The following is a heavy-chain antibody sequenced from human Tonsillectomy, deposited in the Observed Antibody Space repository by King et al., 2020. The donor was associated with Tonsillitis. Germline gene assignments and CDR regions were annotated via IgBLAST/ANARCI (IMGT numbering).Heavy chain of an antibody. CDR1: GDSCKEGE. D-gene: IGHD1-14*01. J-gene: IGHJ4*02. CDR3: ARDPGIPGNNAWYFDN. V-gene: IGHV1-2*02. Sequence: GEEGKKKGEEGKGDGKEEGDSCKEGERHGGRKDKGKGVEGRGGREKGSGGTKYTQKFKGRVTMTRDTYINTAYMELSSLTSDDGAVYYGARDPGIPGNNAWYFDNWGQGTLVTVSS. CDR2: REKGSGGT.